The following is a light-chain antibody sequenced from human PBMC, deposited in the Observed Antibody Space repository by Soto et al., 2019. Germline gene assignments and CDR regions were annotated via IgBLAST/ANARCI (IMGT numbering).Light chain of an antibody. CDR2: GAS. V-gene: IGKV1-5*01. J-gene: IGKJ1*01. CDR1: QDISTY. Sequence: RLPTAPSSLSASGGDTVTISCRASQDISTYLAWYQQKPGKAPTLLIFGASSLHNGVPPRFAGSWSGSEFTRTINRLQPDDLATYFCQHYTLYSAPFGQGTQV. CDR3: QHYTLYSAP.